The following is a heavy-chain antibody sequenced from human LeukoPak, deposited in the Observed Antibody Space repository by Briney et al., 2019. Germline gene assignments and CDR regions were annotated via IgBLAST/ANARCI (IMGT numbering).Heavy chain of an antibody. Sequence: ASVKVSCKASGYAFTGFDLNWVRQAPGQGLEWLGWISAYNGNTNYAQNLQGRITMTTDTSTSTAYMELRSLRSDDTAVYYCARGIVVVPSVAFDYYFYYYMDVWGKGTTVTVSS. J-gene: IGHJ6*03. V-gene: IGHV1-18*01. CDR3: ARGIVVVPSVAFDYYFYYYMDV. CDR2: ISAYNGNT. D-gene: IGHD2-2*01. CDR1: GYAFTGFD.